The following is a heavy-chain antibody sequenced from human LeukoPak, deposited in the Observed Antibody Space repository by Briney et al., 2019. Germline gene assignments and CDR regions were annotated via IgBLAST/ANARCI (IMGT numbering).Heavy chain of an antibody. Sequence: ATVKISCKVSGYTFTDYYMHWAQQAPGKGLEWRGLVDPEDGEPIYAEKFQCRVTITSDTSTDTAYMELSSLRSEDTAVYYCATNLNHIVVVPAAILGPKSNWFDPWGQGTLVTVSS. V-gene: IGHV1-69-2*01. CDR3: ATNLNHIVVVPAAILGPKSNWFDP. D-gene: IGHD2-2*01. CDR2: VDPEDGEP. J-gene: IGHJ5*02. CDR1: GYTFTDYY.